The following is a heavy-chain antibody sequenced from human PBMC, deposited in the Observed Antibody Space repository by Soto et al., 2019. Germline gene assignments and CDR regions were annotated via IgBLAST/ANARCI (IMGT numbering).Heavy chain of an antibody. D-gene: IGHD3-3*01. J-gene: IGHJ6*02. CDR1: GFSLSTSGMC. CDR2: IDWDDDK. Sequence: SGPTLVNPTQTLTLTCTFSGFSLSTSGMCVSWIRQPPGKALGWLALIDWDDDKYYSTSLKTRLTISKDTSKNPVVLTMTNMDPVDKAPYYCARSGYYYYGMDVWGQGTTVTVSS. CDR3: ARSGYYYYGMDV. V-gene: IGHV2-70*01.